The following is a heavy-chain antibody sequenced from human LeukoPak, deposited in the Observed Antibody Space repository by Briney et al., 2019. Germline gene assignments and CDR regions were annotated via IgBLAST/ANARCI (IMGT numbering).Heavy chain of an antibody. Sequence: PGGSLRLSCAASGFTFSSYGMSWVRQAPGKGLEWVSAISGSGGSTYYADSVKGRFTISRDNSKNTLYLQMNSLRAEDTAVYYCAKSPDYYDSSGYGIFDYWGREPWSPSPQ. CDR2: ISGSGGST. V-gene: IGHV3-23*01. D-gene: IGHD3-22*01. J-gene: IGHJ4*02. CDR1: GFTFSSYG. CDR3: AKSPDYYDSSGYGIFDY.